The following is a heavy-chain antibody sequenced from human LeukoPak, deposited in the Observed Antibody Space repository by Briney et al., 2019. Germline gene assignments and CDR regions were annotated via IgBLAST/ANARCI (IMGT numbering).Heavy chain of an antibody. CDR3: ARLGLGPDFWNGYYTPFDAFDI. V-gene: IGHV3-30*01. CDR1: GFTFSSYA. CDR2: ISYDGSNK. D-gene: IGHD3-3*01. Sequence: GGSLRLSCAASGFTFSSYAMHWVRQAPGKGLGWVAVISYDGSNKYYADSVKGRFTISRDNSKNTLYLQMNSLRAEDTAVYYCARLGLGPDFWNGYYTPFDAFDIWGQGTMVTVSS. J-gene: IGHJ3*02.